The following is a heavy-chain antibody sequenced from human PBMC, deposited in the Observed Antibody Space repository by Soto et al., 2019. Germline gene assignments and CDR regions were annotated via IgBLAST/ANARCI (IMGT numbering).Heavy chain of an antibody. V-gene: IGHV1-18*01. CDR3: AREDTAVALDY. D-gene: IGHD5-18*01. Sequence: QVQLVQSGAEVKKPGASVKVYCKASGYTFISYGISWVRQAPGQGLEWMGRINAFNGNTNYAQKAQGRVTMTTDTFTSTAYMELRSLRSDDTAVYFCAREDTAVALDYWGQGTLVSVSS. J-gene: IGHJ4*02. CDR1: GYTFISYG. CDR2: INAFNGNT.